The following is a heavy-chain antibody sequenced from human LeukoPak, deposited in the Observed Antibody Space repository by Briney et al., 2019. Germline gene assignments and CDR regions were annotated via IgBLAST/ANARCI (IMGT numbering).Heavy chain of an antibody. CDR1: GYTFTGYY. CDR2: INPNSGGT. J-gene: IGHJ4*02. V-gene: IGHV1-2*04. CDR3: ATSIAAAGRGDY. D-gene: IGHD6-13*01. Sequence: ASVKVSCKASGYTFTGYYMHWVRQAPGQGLEWMGWINPNSGGTNYAQKFQGWVTMTRDTSISTAYMELSSLRSEDTAVYYCATSIAAAGRGDYWGQGTLVTVSS.